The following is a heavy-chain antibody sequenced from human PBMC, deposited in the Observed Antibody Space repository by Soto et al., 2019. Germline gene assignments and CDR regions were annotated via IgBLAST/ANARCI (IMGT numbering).Heavy chain of an antibody. J-gene: IGHJ4*02. D-gene: IGHD4-17*01. CDR3: ARDLHGDPYY. Sequence: ASVKVSCKASGYTFTSHYMHWVRQAPGQGLEWMGIINPSGGSTSYAQKFQGRVTMTTDTSTSTAYMELRSLRSDDTAVYYCARDLHGDPYYWGQGTLVTVSS. CDR2: INPSGGST. V-gene: IGHV1-46*01. CDR1: GYTFTSHY.